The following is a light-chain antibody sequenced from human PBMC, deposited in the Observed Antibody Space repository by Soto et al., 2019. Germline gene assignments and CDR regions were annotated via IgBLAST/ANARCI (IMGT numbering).Light chain of an antibody. J-gene: IGKJ1*01. CDR3: QQSYSHPWT. Sequence: DIQMTQSPSSLSASVGDRVTITCRASQTISHYLNWYRQQPGKAPKLLIYAASNLQSGVPSRFTGSGSGTDFTLTISSLLPEDFATYFCQQSYSHPWTFGQGTTV. CDR2: AAS. V-gene: IGKV1-39*01. CDR1: QTISHY.